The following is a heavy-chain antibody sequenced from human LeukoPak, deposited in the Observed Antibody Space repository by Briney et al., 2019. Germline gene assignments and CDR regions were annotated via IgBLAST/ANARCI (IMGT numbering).Heavy chain of an antibody. Sequence: GGPLRLSCAASGFTFSTYAMHWVRQAPGKGLEWVAVISYDGSNKYSADSVKGRFTISRDNSKNTLYLRMNSLRAEDTAVYYCAKGLYSSAWSWVDDWGQGTLVTVSS. CDR2: ISYDGSNK. J-gene: IGHJ4*02. CDR1: GFTFSTYA. V-gene: IGHV3-30*18. CDR3: AKGLYSSAWSWVDD. D-gene: IGHD6-19*01.